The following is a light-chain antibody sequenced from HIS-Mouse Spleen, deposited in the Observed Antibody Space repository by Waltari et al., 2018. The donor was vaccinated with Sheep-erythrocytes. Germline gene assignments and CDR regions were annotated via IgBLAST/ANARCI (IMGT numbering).Light chain of an antibody. CDR2: WAC. J-gene: IGKJ4*01. CDR3: QQYYSTLLT. Sequence: DIVMTQSPDSLAVSLGERATINCKSSQSVLYSSNNKNYLAWYQQKPGQPPKLLIYWACTRESGVPDRFSGSGSGTDFTLTISSLQAEDVAVYYCQQYYSTLLTFGGGTKVEIK. V-gene: IGKV4-1*01. CDR1: QSVLYSSNNKNY.